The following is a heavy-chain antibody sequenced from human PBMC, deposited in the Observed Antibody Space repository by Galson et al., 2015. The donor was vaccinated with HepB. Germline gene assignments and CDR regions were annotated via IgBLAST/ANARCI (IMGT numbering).Heavy chain of an antibody. Sequence: LRLSCAASGFTFTSYWMTWVRQAPGKGLEWVANIKQDGSEKYYVDSVKGRFTISRDNANNSLYLQMNSLRAEDTAVYYCARDLGLWFGPTTPDYWGQGTLVTVSS. J-gene: IGHJ4*02. CDR3: ARDLGLWFGPTTPDY. V-gene: IGHV3-7*03. CDR2: IKQDGSEK. D-gene: IGHD3-10*01. CDR1: GFTFTSYW.